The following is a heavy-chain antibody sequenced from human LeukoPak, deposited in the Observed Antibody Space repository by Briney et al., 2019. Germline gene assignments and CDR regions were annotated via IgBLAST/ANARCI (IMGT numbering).Heavy chain of an antibody. D-gene: IGHD3-10*01. J-gene: IGHJ5*02. CDR3: ARANGLSRRPPTGTKNWFDP. V-gene: IGHV4-34*01. CDR1: GGSFSGYY. Sequence: PSETLSLTCAVYGGSFSGYYWSWIRQPPGKGLEWIGEINHSGSTDYNPSLKSRVTISVDTSKNQFSLKLSSVTAADTAVYYCARANGLSRRPPTGTKNWFDPWGQGTLVTVSS. CDR2: INHSGST.